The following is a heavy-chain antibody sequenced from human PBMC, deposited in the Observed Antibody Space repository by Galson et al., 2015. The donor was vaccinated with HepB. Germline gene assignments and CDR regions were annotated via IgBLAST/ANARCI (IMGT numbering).Heavy chain of an antibody. CDR1: GFTFSSYA. CDR3: ACLAGELPRPVDY. Sequence: SLRLSCAASGFTFSSYAMHWVRQAPGKGLEWVAVISYDGSNKYYADSVKGRFTISRDNSKNTLYLQMNSLRAEDTAVYYCACLAGELPRPVDYWGQGTLVTVSS. D-gene: IGHD1-26*01. V-gene: IGHV3-30-3*01. CDR2: ISYDGSNK. J-gene: IGHJ4*02.